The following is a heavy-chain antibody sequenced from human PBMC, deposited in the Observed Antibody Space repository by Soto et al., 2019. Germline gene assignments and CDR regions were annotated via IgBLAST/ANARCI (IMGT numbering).Heavy chain of an antibody. J-gene: IGHJ4*02. CDR2: IYYSGST. V-gene: IGHV4-30-4*01. Sequence: SETLSLTCTVSGGSISSGDYYWSWIRQPPGKGLEWIGYIYYSGSTYYNPSLKSRVTISVDTSKNQSSLKLSSVTAADTAVYYCASIDSSGYYSGDFDYWGQGTLVTVSS. D-gene: IGHD3-22*01. CDR3: ASIDSSGYYSGDFDY. CDR1: GGSISSGDYY.